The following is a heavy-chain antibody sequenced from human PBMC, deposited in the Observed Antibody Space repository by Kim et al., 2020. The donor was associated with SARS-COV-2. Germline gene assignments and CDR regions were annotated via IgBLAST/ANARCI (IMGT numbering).Heavy chain of an antibody. CDR1: GFTFSNSA. CDR2: IIFSGAGA. J-gene: IGHJ4*02. CDR3: AKSFRWTHDY. D-gene: IGHD2-15*01. Sequence: GGSLRLSCAASGFTFSNSAMSWVRQAPGKGLEWVSSIIFSGAGAYYADSVKGRFTISRDNSKNTLYLQMNSLRAEDTAVYYCAKSFRWTHDYWGQETLVTVSS. V-gene: IGHV3-23*01.